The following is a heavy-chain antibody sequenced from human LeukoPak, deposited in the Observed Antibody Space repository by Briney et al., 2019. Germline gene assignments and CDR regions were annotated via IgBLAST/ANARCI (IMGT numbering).Heavy chain of an antibody. V-gene: IGHV3-53*01. CDR3: ARAEYRDGYIAHFDY. Sequence: GGSLRLSCAASGFTVSSKYMSWVRQAPGKGLEWVSVIYRGGSTYYADSVSGRFTISRDNSKNTLYLQMNSLRAEDTAVYYCARAEYRDGYIAHFDYWGQGTLVTVSS. J-gene: IGHJ4*02. CDR2: IYRGGST. CDR1: GFTVSSKY. D-gene: IGHD5-24*01.